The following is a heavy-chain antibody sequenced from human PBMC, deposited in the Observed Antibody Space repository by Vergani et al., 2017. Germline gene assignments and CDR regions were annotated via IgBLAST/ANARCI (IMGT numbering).Heavy chain of an antibody. CDR1: GYIFTGYY. CDR3: ARSSVGATTATAYDY. D-gene: IGHD1-26*01. Sequence: VQLVQPGAEVKKPGASVKVPCKASGYIFTGYYIHWVRQAPGQGLEWMGWINPDSGDTKYAARFQGRVTMTRDTSASTVYMELSSLRSEDTAVYYCARSSVGATTATAYDYWGQGTLVTVSS. J-gene: IGHJ4*02. CDR2: INPDSGDT. V-gene: IGHV1-2*02.